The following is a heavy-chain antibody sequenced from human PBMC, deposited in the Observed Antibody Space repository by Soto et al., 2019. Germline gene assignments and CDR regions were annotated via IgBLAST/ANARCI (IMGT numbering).Heavy chain of an antibody. D-gene: IGHD3-3*01. V-gene: IGHV3-9*01. J-gene: IGHJ5*02. Sequence: EVQLVESGGGLVQPGRSLRLSCAASGFTFEDYAMHWVRQAPGKGLEWVSGISWNSGTTSSADSVKGRFTISRDNAKNSLYLKMNSLRVEDTALYYCAKADRYDFWSGVWFDRWGQGTLVTVSS. CDR2: ISWNSGTT. CDR3: AKADRYDFWSGVWFDR. CDR1: GFTFEDYA.